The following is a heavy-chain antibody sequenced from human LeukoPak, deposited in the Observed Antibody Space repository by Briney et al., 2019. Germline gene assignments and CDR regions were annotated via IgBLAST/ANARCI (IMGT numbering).Heavy chain of an antibody. V-gene: IGHV1-46*01. CDR2: INPSGGST. D-gene: IGHD5-18*01. CDR1: GYTFTSYY. Sequence: GSVKVSCKASGYTFTSYYMRWVRQAPGQGLEWMGIINPSGGSTSYAQKFQGRVTMTRDMSTSTVYMELSSLRSEDTAVYYCARAYSYGYGIDYWGQGALVTVSS. CDR3: ARAYSYGYGIDY. J-gene: IGHJ4*02.